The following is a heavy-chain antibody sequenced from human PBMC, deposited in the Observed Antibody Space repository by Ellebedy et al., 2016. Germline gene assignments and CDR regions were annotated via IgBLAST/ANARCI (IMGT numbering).Heavy chain of an antibody. CDR2: ISAYNGNT. CDR3: ARDWGSMAEFDY. CDR1: GYTFINYG. D-gene: IGHD2/OR15-2a*01. V-gene: IGHV1-18*01. Sequence: ASVKVSCKASGYTFINYGISWVRQAPGQGLEWMGWISAYNGNTNYAQKFQGRVTMPTDTSTSTAYMELRSLRSDDTAVYYCARDWGSMAEFDYWGQGTLVTVSS. J-gene: IGHJ4*02.